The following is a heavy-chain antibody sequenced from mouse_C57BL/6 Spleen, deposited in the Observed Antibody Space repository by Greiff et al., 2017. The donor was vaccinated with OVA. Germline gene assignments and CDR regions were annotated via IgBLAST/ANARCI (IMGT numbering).Heavy chain of an antibody. Sequence: EVQGVESGGGLVKPGGSLKLSCAASGFTFNSYAMSWVRQTPEKRLEWVATISDGGSYTYYPDNVKGRFTISRDNAKNNLYLQMSHLKSEDTAMYYCARDRGQLRPLDYWGQGTTLTVSS. CDR3: ARDRGQLRPLDY. D-gene: IGHD3-2*02. V-gene: IGHV5-4*01. J-gene: IGHJ2*01. CDR2: ISDGGSYT. CDR1: GFTFNSYA.